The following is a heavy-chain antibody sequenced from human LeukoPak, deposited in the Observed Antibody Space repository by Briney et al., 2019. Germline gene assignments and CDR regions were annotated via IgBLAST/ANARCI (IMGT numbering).Heavy chain of an antibody. J-gene: IGHJ5*02. CDR3: ARGPIAAAGRGWFDP. CDR2: VSTYNGNT. V-gene: IGHV1-18*01. D-gene: IGHD6-13*01. CDR1: GYTFTSYG. Sequence: ASVKVSCKASGYTFTSYGISWVRQAPGQGLGWMGWVSTYNGNTNYAQKLQGRVTMTRDTSTSTVYMELSSLRSEDTAVYYCARGPIAAAGRGWFDPWGQGTLVTVSS.